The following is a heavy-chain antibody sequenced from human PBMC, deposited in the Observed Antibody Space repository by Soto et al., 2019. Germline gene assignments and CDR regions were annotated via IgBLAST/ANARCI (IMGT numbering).Heavy chain of an antibody. CDR1: GYTFTSYY. Sequence: ASVKVSCKASGYTFTSYYMHWVRQAPGQGLEWTGIINPSGGSTSYAQKFQGRVTMTRDTSTSTVYMELSSLRSEDTAVYYCAVVVITRGAFDIWGQGTMVTVSS. CDR2: INPSGGST. D-gene: IGHD3-22*01. V-gene: IGHV1-46*01. CDR3: AVVVITRGAFDI. J-gene: IGHJ3*02.